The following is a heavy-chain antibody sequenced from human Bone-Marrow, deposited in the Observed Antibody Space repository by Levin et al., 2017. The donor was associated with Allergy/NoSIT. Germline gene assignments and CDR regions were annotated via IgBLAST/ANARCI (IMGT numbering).Heavy chain of an antibody. CDR2: IYSGGNT. CDR1: GVTVSNNF. V-gene: IGHV3-53*01. D-gene: IGHD6-13*01. CDR3: ARDGAAARAGSWG. Sequence: PGGSLRLSCAASGVTVSNNFMMWVRQAPGRGLEWVSVIYSGGNTYYADSVKGRFTISRDNSKNTVYLQMNSLRVEDTAVYYCARDGAAARAGSWGWGQGTLVTVSS. J-gene: IGHJ4*02.